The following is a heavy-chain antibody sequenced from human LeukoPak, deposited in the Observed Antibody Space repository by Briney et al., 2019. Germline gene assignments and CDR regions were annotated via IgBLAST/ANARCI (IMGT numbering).Heavy chain of an antibody. D-gene: IGHD6-19*01. Sequence: KASETLSLTCAVYGGSFSGYYWSWIRQPPGKGLEWIGEIHHTGSTNYNPSLKSRVTISLDTSKNQFSLKLNSVTSADTAVYYCARVISYPVIAVSGYYFDYWGQGTLVTVSS. J-gene: IGHJ4*02. CDR3: ARVISYPVIAVSGYYFDY. CDR1: GGSFSGYY. CDR2: IHHTGST. V-gene: IGHV4-34*01.